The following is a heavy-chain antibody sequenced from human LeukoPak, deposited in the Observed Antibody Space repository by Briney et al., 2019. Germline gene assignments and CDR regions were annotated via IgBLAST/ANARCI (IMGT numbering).Heavy chain of an antibody. CDR2: ISSSGSSM. Sequence: GGSLRLSCAASGFTFSSYEMNWVRQAPGKGLEWVSNISSSGSSMNYADSVKGRFTISRDNAKNSLSLQMNSLRAEDTAVYYCARDRADFWSGYHDYWGQGTLVTVPS. D-gene: IGHD3-3*01. J-gene: IGHJ4*02. CDR1: GFTFSSYE. V-gene: IGHV3-48*03. CDR3: ARDRADFWSGYHDY.